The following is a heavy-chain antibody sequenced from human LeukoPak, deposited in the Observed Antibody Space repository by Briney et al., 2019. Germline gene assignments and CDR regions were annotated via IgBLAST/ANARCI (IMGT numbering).Heavy chain of an antibody. V-gene: IGHV3-11*04. CDR1: GFTFSDYY. Sequence: PGGSLRLSCAASGFTFSDYYMSWIRQAPGKGLEWVSYISSSGSTIYYADSVKGRFTISRDNAKNSLYLRMNSLRAEDTAVYYCARESYYYDSSGYFDYWGQGTLVTVSS. CDR2: ISSSGSTI. D-gene: IGHD3-22*01. J-gene: IGHJ4*02. CDR3: ARESYYYDSSGYFDY.